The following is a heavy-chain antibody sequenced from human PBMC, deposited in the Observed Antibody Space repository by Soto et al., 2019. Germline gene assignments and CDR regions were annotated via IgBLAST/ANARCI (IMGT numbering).Heavy chain of an antibody. CDR3: ARPNIYYYDSQYYFDY. D-gene: IGHD3-22*01. CDR1: GFTFSSYA. CDR2: ISYDGSNK. Sequence: VGSLRLSCAASGFTFSSYAMHWVRQAPGKGLEWVAVISYDGSNKYYADSVKGRFTISRDNSKNTLYLQMNSLRAEDTAVYYCARPNIYYYDSQYYFDYWGQGTLVTVSS. V-gene: IGHV3-30-3*01. J-gene: IGHJ4*02.